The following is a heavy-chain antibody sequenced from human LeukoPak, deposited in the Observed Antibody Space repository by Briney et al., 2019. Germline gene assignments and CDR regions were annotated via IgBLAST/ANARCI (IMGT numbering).Heavy chain of an antibody. J-gene: IGHJ6*03. CDR3: ASSRDILTGYSYYYYYMDV. V-gene: IGHV4-61*02. Sequence: SQTLSLTCTVSGGSISSGSYYWSWIRQPAGQGLEWIGRIYTSGSTNYNPSLKSRVTISVDTSKNQFSLKLSSVTAADTAVYYCASSRDILTGYSYYYYYMDVWGKGTTVTISS. CDR2: IYTSGST. CDR1: GGSISSGSYY. D-gene: IGHD3-9*01.